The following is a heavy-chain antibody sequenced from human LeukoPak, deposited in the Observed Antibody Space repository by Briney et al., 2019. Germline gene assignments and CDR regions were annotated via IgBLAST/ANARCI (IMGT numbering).Heavy chain of an antibody. V-gene: IGHV1-46*01. J-gene: IGHJ4*02. CDR3: ARGFGSPEFKLDY. Sequence: GASVKVSCKASGYTFISHLIHWVRQAPGARLEWMGMIDPSGGSTNYAQKFQVRVTMTRDLSTSQVYMELSSLRSEDTAVYYCARGFGSPEFKLDYWGQGTLVTVSS. D-gene: IGHD1-14*01. CDR2: IDPSGGST. CDR1: GYTFISHL.